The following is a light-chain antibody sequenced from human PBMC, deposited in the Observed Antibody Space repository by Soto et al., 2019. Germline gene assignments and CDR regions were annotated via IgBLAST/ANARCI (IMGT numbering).Light chain of an antibody. CDR1: SSDVGGYNY. Sequence: QSALTQPASVSGSPGQSITISCTGTSSDVGGYNYVSWYQHHPGKAPKLMIYDVTNRPSGVSNRFSGSKSGNTASLTISGLQAEDEADYSCTSYTTSSPYLVFGGGTKLTVL. CDR2: DVT. J-gene: IGLJ3*02. CDR3: TSYTTSSPYLV. V-gene: IGLV2-14*03.